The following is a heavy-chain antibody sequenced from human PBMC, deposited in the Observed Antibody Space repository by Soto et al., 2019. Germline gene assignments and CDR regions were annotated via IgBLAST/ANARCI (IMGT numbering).Heavy chain of an antibody. CDR1: GLSVSNNY. J-gene: IGHJ4*02. CDR2: ISYDGSNK. CDR3: AKDKRYQLPGGYFDY. D-gene: IGHD2-2*01. Sequence: GGSLRLSCAASGLSVSNNYMSWVRQAPGKGLEWVAVISYDGSNKYYADSVKGRFTISRDNSKNTLYLQMNSLRAEDTAVYYCAKDKRYQLPGGYFDYWGQGTLVTVSS. V-gene: IGHV3-30*18.